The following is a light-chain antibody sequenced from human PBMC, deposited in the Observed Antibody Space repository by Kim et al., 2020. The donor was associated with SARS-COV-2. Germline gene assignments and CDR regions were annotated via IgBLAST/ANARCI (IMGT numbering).Light chain of an antibody. V-gene: IGKV3-20*01. J-gene: IGKJ2*01. CDR2: GAS. CDR1: QSVSSSY. Sequence: IVLTQSPGTLSLSPGERATLSCRASQSVSSSYLAWYQQKVGQTPRLLFYGASRRATGIPDRFSCSGSGTDFTLSISRLEPEDFAVYYCQQYASSPRTFGEGTKLEI. CDR3: QQYASSPRT.